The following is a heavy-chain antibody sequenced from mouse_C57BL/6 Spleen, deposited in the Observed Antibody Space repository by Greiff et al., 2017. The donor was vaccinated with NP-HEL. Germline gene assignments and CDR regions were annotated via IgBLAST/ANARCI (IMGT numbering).Heavy chain of an antibody. V-gene: IGHV1-7*01. CDR2: INPSSGYT. CDR1: GYTFTSYW. Sequence: VQLQQSGAELAQPGASVKLSCKASGYTFTSYWMHWVKQRPGQGLEWIGYINPSSGYTKYNQKFKDKATLTADKSSSTAYMQLSSLTYEDSAVYYCARMISDGDWYFDVWGTGTTVTVSS. CDR3: ARMISDGDWYFDV. J-gene: IGHJ1*03. D-gene: IGHD1-1*01.